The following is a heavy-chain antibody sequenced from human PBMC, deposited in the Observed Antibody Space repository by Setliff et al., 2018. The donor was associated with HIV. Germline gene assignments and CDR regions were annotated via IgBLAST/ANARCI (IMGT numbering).Heavy chain of an antibody. Sequence: PGGSLRLSCAASAFTFSNAWMNWVRQAPGKGLEWVGRIQSKIDGGTTDYAAPVKGRFTISRDDSINTLYLQMNSLRAEDTAVYYCARDSNADRHTWYFDLWGRGTLVTSPQ. CDR1: AFTFSNAW. D-gene: IGHD7-27*01. CDR3: ARDSNADRHTWYFDL. V-gene: IGHV3-15*01. J-gene: IGHJ2*01. CDR2: IQSKIDGGTT.